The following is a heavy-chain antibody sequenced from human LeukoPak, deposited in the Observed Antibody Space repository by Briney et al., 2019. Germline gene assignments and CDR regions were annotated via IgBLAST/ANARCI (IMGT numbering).Heavy chain of an antibody. CDR1: GFSFSNYW. Sequence: GGSLRLSCEASGFSFSNYWMSWVRQAPGKGLEWVANIKQDGSEKYYVDSVKGRFTISRDNAKNSLYLQMNSLRAEDTAVYYCARVCHPSYYDYVWGSYRSRQYDYWGQGTLVTVSS. V-gene: IGHV3-7*01. CDR2: IKQDGSEK. CDR3: ARVCHPSYYDYVWGSYRSRQYDY. J-gene: IGHJ4*02. D-gene: IGHD3-16*02.